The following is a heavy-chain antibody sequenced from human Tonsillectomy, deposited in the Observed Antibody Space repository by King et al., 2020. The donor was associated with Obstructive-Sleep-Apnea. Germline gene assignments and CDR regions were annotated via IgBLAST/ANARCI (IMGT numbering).Heavy chain of an antibody. CDR2: ISHTGNT. J-gene: IGHJ4*02. CDR1: GYSITSGDY. CDR3: TREMGELLGFDF. D-gene: IGHD1-7*01. Sequence: QLQESGPVLVQPSETLSLTCAVSGYSITSGDYWGWIRQRPGKALYWIASISHTGNTYYNPSFKSRVIMSVDTSKNQFSLKLTSVTAADTAVYYCTREMGELLGFDFWGQGTLVTVSS. V-gene: IGHV4-38-2*02.